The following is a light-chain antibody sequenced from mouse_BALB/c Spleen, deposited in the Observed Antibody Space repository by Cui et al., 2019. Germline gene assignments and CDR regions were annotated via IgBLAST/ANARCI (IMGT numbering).Light chain of an antibody. J-gene: IGKJ1*01. CDR2: STS. CDR1: SSVSY. V-gene: IGKV4-80*01. Sequence: QSVRNQSPSIMSASPGEEITLTCSASSSVSYMHWYQQKSGTSPKLLIYSTSNLASGVPSRFSGSGSGTFYSLTISSVEAEDAADYYCHQWSSYPWTFGGGTKLEIK. CDR3: HQWSSYPWT.